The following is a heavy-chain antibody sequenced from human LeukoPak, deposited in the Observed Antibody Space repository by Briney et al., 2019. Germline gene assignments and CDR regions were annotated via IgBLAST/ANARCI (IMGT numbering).Heavy chain of an antibody. D-gene: IGHD3-10*01. V-gene: IGHV4-59*08. J-gene: IGHJ6*02. Sequence: PSETLSLTCTVSGGSISSYYWSWIRQPPGKGLEWIGYIYYSGSTYYNPSLKSRVTISVDTSKNQFSLKLSSVTAADTAVYYCARQGPHYGSGSYSNPELYGMDVWGQGTTVTVSS. CDR3: ARQGPHYGSGSYSNPELYGMDV. CDR1: GGSISSYY. CDR2: IYYSGST.